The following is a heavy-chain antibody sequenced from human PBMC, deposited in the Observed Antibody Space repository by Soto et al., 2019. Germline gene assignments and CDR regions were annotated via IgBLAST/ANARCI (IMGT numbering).Heavy chain of an antibody. CDR3: AKDMGKRGARGQWVVPGVYFPH. Sequence: EVQLVESGGGLVQPGRSLRLSCAASGFTFDDYAMHWVRQAPGKGLEWVSGISWNSGSIGYADSVKGRFTTSRDNAKNSRYLQMNSLRAEDRALYCCAKDMGKRGARGQWVVPGVYFPHWGQGSLVIVSS. J-gene: IGHJ1*01. V-gene: IGHV3-9*01. D-gene: IGHD6-19*01. CDR1: GFTFDDYA. CDR2: ISWNSGSI.